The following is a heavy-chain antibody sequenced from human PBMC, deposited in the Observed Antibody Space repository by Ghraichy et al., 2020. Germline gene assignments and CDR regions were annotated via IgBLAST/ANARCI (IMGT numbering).Heavy chain of an antibody. D-gene: IGHD2-2*01. CDR2: INHSGST. V-gene: IGHV4-34*01. Sequence: GSLRLSCAVYGGSFSGYYWSWIRQPPGKGLEWIGEINHSGSTNYNPSLKSRVTISVDTSKNQFSLKLSSVTAADTAVYYCARDHLIYCSSTSCRGLDPWGQGTLVTVSS. J-gene: IGHJ5*02. CDR1: GGSFSGYY. CDR3: ARDHLIYCSSTSCRGLDP.